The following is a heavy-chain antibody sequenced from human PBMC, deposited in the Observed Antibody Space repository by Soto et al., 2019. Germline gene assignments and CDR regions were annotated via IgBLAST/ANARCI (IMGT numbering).Heavy chain of an antibody. V-gene: IGHV1-3*05. CDR2: INAGNGNT. CDR1: GYTFTGYA. Sequence: QVQLVQSGAEEKKPGASVKVSCKASGYTFTGYAMHWVRQAPGQRLEWMGWINAGNGNTKYSQKSQGRVTITRDTSASTAYMELSILRSEDTAVYYCARAVAVAADFDYWGQGTLVTVSS. CDR3: ARAVAVAADFDY. D-gene: IGHD6-19*01. J-gene: IGHJ4*02.